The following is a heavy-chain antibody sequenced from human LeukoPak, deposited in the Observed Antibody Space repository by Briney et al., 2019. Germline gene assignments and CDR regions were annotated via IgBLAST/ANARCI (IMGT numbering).Heavy chain of an antibody. Sequence: MSSETLSLTCAVYGGSFSGYYWSWIRQPPGKGLEWIGEINHSGSTNYNPSLKSRVTISVDTSKNQFSLKRSSVTAADTAVYYCARDITYYDILTGYPSDPFDIWGQGTMVTVSS. CDR2: INHSGST. J-gene: IGHJ3*02. CDR1: GGSFSGYY. D-gene: IGHD3-9*01. V-gene: IGHV4-34*01. CDR3: ARDITYYDILTGYPSDPFDI.